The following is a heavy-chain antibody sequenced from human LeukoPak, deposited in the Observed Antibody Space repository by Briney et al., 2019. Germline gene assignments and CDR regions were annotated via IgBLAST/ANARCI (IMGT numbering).Heavy chain of an antibody. CDR1: GFPVNNNF. D-gene: IGHD1-26*01. Sequence: GGSLRLSCAASGFPVNNNFMSWVRQPPGKGLEWISVLFSNGATYHLDSVKDRFTISRDDSKNIVYLQLDTLRGEDTAIYYCAKTRPGGSYDHWGRGTLVTVSS. V-gene: IGHV3-53*01. CDR2: LFSNGAT. J-gene: IGHJ5*02. CDR3: AKTRPGGSYDH.